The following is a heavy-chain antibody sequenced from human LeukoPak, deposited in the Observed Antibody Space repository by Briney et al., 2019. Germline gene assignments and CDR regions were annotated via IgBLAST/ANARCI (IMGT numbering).Heavy chain of an antibody. V-gene: IGHV4-59*12. CDR3: ARAKTYYYYYMDV. CDR2: IYYSGTT. J-gene: IGHJ6*03. CDR1: GGSISIFY. Sequence: PSETLSLTCTVSGGSISIFYWSWIRQPPGKGLEWIGDIYYSGTTNYNPSLKSRVTISLDTSKNQFSLKLSSVTAADTAVYYCARAKTYYYYYMDVWGKGTTVTVSS.